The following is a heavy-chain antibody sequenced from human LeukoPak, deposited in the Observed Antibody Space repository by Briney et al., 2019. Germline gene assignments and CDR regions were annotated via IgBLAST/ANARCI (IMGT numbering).Heavy chain of an antibody. J-gene: IGHJ3*02. Sequence: PSETLSLTCAVYGGSFSGYYWSWIRQPPGKGLEWIGEINHSGSTNYNPSLKSRVTISVDTSKNQFSLKLTSVTAADTAVYYCAREIGVDIWGQGTMVTVSS. CDR1: GGSFSGYY. D-gene: IGHD3-16*01. CDR3: AREIGVDI. CDR2: INHSGST. V-gene: IGHV4-34*01.